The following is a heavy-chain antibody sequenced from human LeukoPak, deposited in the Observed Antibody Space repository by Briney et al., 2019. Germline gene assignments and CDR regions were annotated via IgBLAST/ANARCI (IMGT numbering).Heavy chain of an antibody. V-gene: IGHV3-23*01. CDR3: AKLHYGSGSYFSPDDY. CDR2: ISGSGGST. Sequence: GGSLRLSCAASGFTFGSYAMSWVRQAPGKGLEWVSAISGSGGSTYYADSVKGRFTISRDNSKNTLYLQMNSLRAEDTAVYYCAKLHYGSGSYFSPDDYWGQGTLVTVSS. CDR1: GFTFGSYA. J-gene: IGHJ4*02. D-gene: IGHD3-10*01.